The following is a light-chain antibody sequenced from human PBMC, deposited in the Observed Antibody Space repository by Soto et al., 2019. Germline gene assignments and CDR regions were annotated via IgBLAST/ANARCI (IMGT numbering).Light chain of an antibody. CDR2: GAS. Sequence: EIVMTQSPATVSVSPGERATLSCRASQSVSSNLAWYQQKPGQAPRLLFYGASTRATGIPARFSGSGSGTEFTLTISSLQSEDFAVYYCQHYYNWPRTFGQGTKV. CDR3: QHYYNWPRT. CDR1: QSVSSN. J-gene: IGKJ1*01. V-gene: IGKV3-15*01.